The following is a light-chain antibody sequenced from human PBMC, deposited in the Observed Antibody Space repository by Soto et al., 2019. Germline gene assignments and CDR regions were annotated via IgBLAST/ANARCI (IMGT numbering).Light chain of an antibody. J-gene: IGKJ1*01. CDR1: QTIGSW. CDR2: KAS. Sequence: DIQMTQSPSTLSASVGDRVTVTCRASQTIGSWLAWYQQKPGRAPTVLIYKASTLKYGVPPRFSGSGSGTEFSLTISSLQPDDSATYFCQQYDSFSTFGQGTKVDIK. V-gene: IGKV1-5*03. CDR3: QQYDSFST.